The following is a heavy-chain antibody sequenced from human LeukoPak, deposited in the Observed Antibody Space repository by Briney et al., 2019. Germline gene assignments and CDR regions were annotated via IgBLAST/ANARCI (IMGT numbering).Heavy chain of an antibody. V-gene: IGHV5-51*01. D-gene: IGHD4-17*01. CDR1: GYSFSTHW. CDR3: ARQEDHGDYVY. CDR2: IYPGDSDT. Sequence: GESLKISCKGSGYSFSTHWIGWVRQMPGKGLEWMGIIYPGDSDTRYRPSFQGQVTISADKSINTAYLQWSSLKASDTAMYYCARQEDHGDYVYWGQGTLVTVSS. J-gene: IGHJ4*02.